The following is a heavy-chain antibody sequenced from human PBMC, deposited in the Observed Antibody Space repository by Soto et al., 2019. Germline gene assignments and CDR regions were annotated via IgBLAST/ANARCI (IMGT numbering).Heavy chain of an antibody. D-gene: IGHD2-15*01. J-gene: IGHJ4*02. CDR3: AREIRYCSGGSCFHYDY. CDR1: GGSISSYY. Sequence: SETLSLTCTVSGGSISSYYWSWIRQPPGKGLEWIGYIYYSGSTNYNPSLKSRITISVDTSKKQFSLKLSSVTAADTAVYYCAREIRYCSGGSCFHYDYWGQGTLVTVSS. CDR2: IYYSGST. V-gene: IGHV4-59*01.